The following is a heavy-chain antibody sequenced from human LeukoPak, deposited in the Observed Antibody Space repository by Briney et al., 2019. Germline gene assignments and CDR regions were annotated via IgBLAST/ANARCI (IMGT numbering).Heavy chain of an antibody. CDR1: GFTFSNSW. CDR2: IKQDGSEK. D-gene: IGHD3-22*01. V-gene: IGHV3-7*04. J-gene: IGHJ4*02. Sequence: GGSLRLSCAASGFTFSNSWMSWVRQAPGKGLEWVANIKQDGSEKYYVDSVKGRFTISRDNAKNSLHLQMNSLRAEDTAVYYCARGYYYDSSGYYCDYWGQGTLVPVSS. CDR3: ARGYYYDSSGYYCDY.